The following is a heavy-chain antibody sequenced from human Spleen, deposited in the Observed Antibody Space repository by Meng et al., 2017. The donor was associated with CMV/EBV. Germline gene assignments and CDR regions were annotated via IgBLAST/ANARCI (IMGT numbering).Heavy chain of an antibody. J-gene: IGHJ3*02. D-gene: IGHD3-3*01. Sequence: GESLKISCAASGFTFSSYSMNWVRQAPGKGLEWVSSISSSSYIYYADSVKGRFTISRDNAKNSLYLQMNSLRAEDTAVYYCARDANVLRFLDLGSGDAFDIWGQGTMVTVSS. CDR1: GFTFSSYS. V-gene: IGHV3-21*01. CDR2: ISSSSYI. CDR3: ARDANVLRFLDLGSGDAFDI.